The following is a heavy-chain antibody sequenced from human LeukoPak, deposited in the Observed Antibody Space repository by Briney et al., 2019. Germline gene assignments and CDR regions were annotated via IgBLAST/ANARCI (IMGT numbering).Heavy chain of an antibody. CDR1: GFTFSSYG. Sequence: GGSLRLSRAASGFTFSSYGMHWVRQAPGKGLEWVAVIWYDGSNKYYADSVKGRFTISRDNSKNTLYLQMNSLRAEDTAVYYCAREDSSGGYYFDYWGQGTLVTVSS. V-gene: IGHV3-33*01. J-gene: IGHJ4*02. CDR3: AREDSSGGYYFDY. CDR2: IWYDGSNK. D-gene: IGHD3-22*01.